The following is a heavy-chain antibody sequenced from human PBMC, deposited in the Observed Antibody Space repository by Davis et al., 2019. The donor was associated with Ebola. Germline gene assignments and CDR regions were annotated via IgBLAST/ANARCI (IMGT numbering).Heavy chain of an antibody. CDR3: ARWSSSSAY. Sequence: SVKVSCKASGYRFTSYYIAWVRQAPGQGLEWMGGIIPIVAKTDYAQKFQGRLTVTADASTTTSYMELTSLTSEDTAMYYCARWSSSSAYWGQGTLVTVSS. J-gene: IGHJ4*02. CDR2: IIPIVAKT. V-gene: IGHV1-69*13. D-gene: IGHD6-6*01. CDR1: GYRFTSYY.